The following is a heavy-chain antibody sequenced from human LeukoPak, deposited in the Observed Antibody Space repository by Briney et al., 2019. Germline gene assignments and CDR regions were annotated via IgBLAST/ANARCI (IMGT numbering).Heavy chain of an antibody. CDR2: ISYSGST. Sequence: SETLSLTCTVSGGSISNYYWSWIRQPPGKGLEWIGYISYSGSTIYSPSLKSRVTISVDTSKNQFSLRLTSVTAADTAAYFCARHTSGYVSYFDFWGQGTLVTVSS. CDR3: ARHTSGYVSYFDF. D-gene: IGHD3-22*01. J-gene: IGHJ4*02. CDR1: GGSISNYY. V-gene: IGHV4-59*08.